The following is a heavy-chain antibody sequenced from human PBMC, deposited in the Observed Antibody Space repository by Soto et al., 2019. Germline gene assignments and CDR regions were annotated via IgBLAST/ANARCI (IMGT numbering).Heavy chain of an antibody. CDR2: IWYDGSKK. CDR1: GFTFSSFG. D-gene: IGHD3-3*01. V-gene: IGHV3-33*01. Sequence: HPGGSLRLSCAASGFTFSSFGMHWVRQAPGKGLEWVSLIWYDGSKKSYGDSVKGRFTISRDNSRNTVYLQMNSLRADDTAVYYCARDASYYSLWSGYYPSRNGMDVWGQGTTVPVSS. J-gene: IGHJ6*02. CDR3: ARDASYYSLWSGYYPSRNGMDV.